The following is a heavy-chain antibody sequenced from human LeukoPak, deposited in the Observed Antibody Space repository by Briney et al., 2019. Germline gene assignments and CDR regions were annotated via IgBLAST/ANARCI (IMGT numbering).Heavy chain of an antibody. V-gene: IGHV5-51*01. D-gene: IGHD2/OR15-2a*01. Sequence: GESLKISCKGSGYTFTNYWIAWVRQMPGKGLEWMGIIYPGDSDTRYSPSFHGQVTLSVDKSISTAYLQWSSLKASDAAMYYCARHPSGNSNGWSDYWGQGTLVTVSS. CDR1: GYTFTNYW. CDR2: IYPGDSDT. CDR3: ARHPSGNSNGWSDY. J-gene: IGHJ4*02.